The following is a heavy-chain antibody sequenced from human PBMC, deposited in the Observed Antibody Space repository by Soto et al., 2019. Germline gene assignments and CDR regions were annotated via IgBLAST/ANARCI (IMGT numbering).Heavy chain of an antibody. J-gene: IGHJ6*02. Sequence: QVQLVQSGAEVKKPGASVKVSCKASGYTFTSYDLNWVRQATGQGLEWMGWMNPNSGNTGYAQKFQGRVTMTRNTSISTAYMELSSLRSEDTAVYYCARTQPRSGWTLYYYYGMDVWGQGTTVTVSS. V-gene: IGHV1-8*01. CDR3: ARTQPRSGWTLYYYYGMDV. D-gene: IGHD6-19*01. CDR2: MNPNSGNT. CDR1: GYTFTSYD.